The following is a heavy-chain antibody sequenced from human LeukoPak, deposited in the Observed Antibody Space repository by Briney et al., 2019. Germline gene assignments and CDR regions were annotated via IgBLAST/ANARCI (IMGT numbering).Heavy chain of an antibody. CDR2: TLYDGSNE. CDR3: AKGYSSSWYSTYFDF. D-gene: IGHD6-13*01. CDR1: GFTFSTYA. Sequence: GGSLRLSCAASGFTFSTYAMYWVRQAPGKGLEWVAVTLYDGSNEYYADSVKGRFIISRDNSKNTLYLQMNSLRAEDTAVYYCAKGYSSSWYSTYFDFWGQGTLVTVSS. V-gene: IGHV3-30*04. J-gene: IGHJ4*02.